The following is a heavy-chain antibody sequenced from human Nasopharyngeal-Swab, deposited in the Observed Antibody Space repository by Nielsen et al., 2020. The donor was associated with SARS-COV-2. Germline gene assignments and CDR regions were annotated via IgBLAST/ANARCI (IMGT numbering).Heavy chain of an antibody. CDR3: ARGHYGLDV. CDR1: GFTFSEHW. Sequence: GEALKISCKASGFTFSEHWMTWVRQAPGKGVEGVAHIRETENEMYYVDSMKGRFTISRDNAKNSVYLQVDSLRVEDTAVYYCARGHYGLDVWGQGTTVTVSS. CDR2: IRETENEM. V-gene: IGHV3-7*03. J-gene: IGHJ6*02.